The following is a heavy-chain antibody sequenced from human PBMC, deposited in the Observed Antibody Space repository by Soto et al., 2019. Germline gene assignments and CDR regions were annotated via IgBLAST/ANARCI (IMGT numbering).Heavy chain of an antibody. Sequence: CASVRGSCKASGYTFTSYYMHWVRQAPGQGLEWMGIINPSGGSTSYAQKFQGRVTMTRDTSTSTVYMELSSLRSEDTAVYYCARTSITGPCALLDYSAQGTRVIVSS. CDR3: ARTSITGPCALLDY. CDR2: INPSGGST. D-gene: IGHD3-16*01. V-gene: IGHV1-46*01. CDR1: GYTFTSYY. J-gene: IGHJ4*02.